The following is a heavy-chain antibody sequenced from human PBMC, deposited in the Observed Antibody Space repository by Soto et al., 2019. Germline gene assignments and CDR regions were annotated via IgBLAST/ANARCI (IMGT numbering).Heavy chain of an antibody. D-gene: IGHD2-21*01. J-gene: IGHJ5*01. CDR1: GFSIHNSRSF. CDR3: GRVVEGATRHTDPDS. Sequence: PSETLSLTCTFSGFSIHNSRSFLAWIRQPPGKGLQFIASVYHNGGAHYNSSLKSRVTISVDTANNQVSLRMRSLTAADTAFYYCGRVVEGATRHTDPDSWGQGILVTVSS. CDR2: VYHNGGA. V-gene: IGHV4-39*01.